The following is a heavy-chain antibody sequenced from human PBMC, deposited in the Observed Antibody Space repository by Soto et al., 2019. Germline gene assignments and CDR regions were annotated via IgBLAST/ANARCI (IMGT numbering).Heavy chain of an antibody. Sequence: LRLSCAASGFTFNSYAMNWVRQAPGKGLAWVSAIGTDGNTYYANSVKGRFTISRDNSRTTLYLQMNSLRVEDTALYYCVRKYPGTRPFDYWGQGTLVTVSS. D-gene: IGHD2-2*01. CDR2: IGTDGNT. CDR1: GFTFNSYA. CDR3: VRKYPGTRPFDY. V-gene: IGHV3-23*01. J-gene: IGHJ4*01.